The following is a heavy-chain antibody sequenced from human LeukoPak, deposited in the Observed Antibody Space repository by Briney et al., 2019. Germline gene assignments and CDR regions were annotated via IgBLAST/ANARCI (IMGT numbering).Heavy chain of an antibody. D-gene: IGHD6-13*01. Sequence: PGGSLRLSCAASGFTFSSYWMSWVRQTPGKGLEWVANIKQDGSEKYYVDSVKGRFTISGDNAKNSVYLQMSSLRAEDTAVYYCARSSNSWYQYIQHWGQGTLVTVSS. CDR3: ARSSNSWYQYIQH. CDR1: GFTFSSYW. J-gene: IGHJ1*01. CDR2: IKQDGSEK. V-gene: IGHV3-7*01.